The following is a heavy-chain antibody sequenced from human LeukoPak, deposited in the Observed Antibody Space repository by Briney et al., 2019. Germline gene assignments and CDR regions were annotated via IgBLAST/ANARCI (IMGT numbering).Heavy chain of an antibody. Sequence: ASVKVSCKASGYTFTGYYMHWVRQAPGQGLEWMGWINPNSGGTNYAQKFQGRVTMTRDTSISTAYMELSRLRSDDTAMYYCARALVGATDWFDPWGQGTLVTVSS. V-gene: IGHV1-2*02. CDR2: INPNSGGT. J-gene: IGHJ5*02. CDR3: ARALVGATDWFDP. D-gene: IGHD1-26*01. CDR1: GYTFTGYY.